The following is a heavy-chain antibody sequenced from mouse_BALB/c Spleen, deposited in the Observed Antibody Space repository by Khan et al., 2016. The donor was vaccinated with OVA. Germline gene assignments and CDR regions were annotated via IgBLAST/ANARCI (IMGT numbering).Heavy chain of an antibody. V-gene: IGHV5-6*01. D-gene: IGHD1-1*01. J-gene: IGHJ3*01. Sequence: EVQLQESGGDLVKPGGSLKLSCAASGFTFSTYGMSWVRQAPDKKLEWVATDSTGGGYTYYQDSVKGRITISRDTAKNTLYLQMSGLRTEDTAMFYCTGIAYYYDSEGFSYWGQGTLVTVSA. CDR1: GFTFSTYG. CDR3: TGIAYYYDSEGFSY. CDR2: DSTGGGYT.